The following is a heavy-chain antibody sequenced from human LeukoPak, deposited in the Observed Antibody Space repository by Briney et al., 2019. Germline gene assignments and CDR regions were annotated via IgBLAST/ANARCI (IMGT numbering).Heavy chain of an antibody. V-gene: IGHV3-23*01. J-gene: IGHJ6*03. CDR1: GSTFSNYA. D-gene: IGHD2-21*02. CDR2: ISGSGGTT. CDR3: AKGSSDRPNYYYYYYMDV. Sequence: PGGSLRLSCTASGSTFSNYAMSWVRQAPGKGLEWVSGISGSGGTTYYADSVKGRFAISRDNSKNSLYLQMNSLRAVDTAVYYCAKGSSDRPNYYYYYYMDVWGKGTTVTVSS.